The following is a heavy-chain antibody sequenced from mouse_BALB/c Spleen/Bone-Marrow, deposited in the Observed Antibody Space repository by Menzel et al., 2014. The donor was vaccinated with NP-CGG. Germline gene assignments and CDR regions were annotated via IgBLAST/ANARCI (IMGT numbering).Heavy chain of an antibody. CDR2: IDPANGNT. J-gene: IGHJ1*01. V-gene: IGHV14-3*02. Sequence: VQLQQPGAELVKPGASVKLSCTASGFNIKDTYMHWVKQRPEQGLEWIGRIDPANGNTKYDPKFQGKAIITAETSSNTAYLQLSSLTSEVTAVYYCATMITDLYFDVWGAGTTVTVSS. CDR1: GFNIKDTY. D-gene: IGHD2-4*01. CDR3: ATMITDLYFDV.